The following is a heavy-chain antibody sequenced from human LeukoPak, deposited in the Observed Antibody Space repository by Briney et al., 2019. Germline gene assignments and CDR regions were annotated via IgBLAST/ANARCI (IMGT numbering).Heavy chain of an antibody. CDR1: GYTFTSYY. CDR2: INPSIGST. CDR3: ARGDRPEEPRGNGIYDY. J-gene: IGHJ4*02. D-gene: IGHD4-23*01. V-gene: IGHV1-46*01. Sequence: ASVKVSCKASGYTFTSYYIHWVRQAPGQGLEWMGIINPSIGSTSYAQKFQGRVTMTRDTSTSTLYMELSSLRSEDTAAYYRARGDRPEEPRGNGIYDYWGQGTLVTVSS.